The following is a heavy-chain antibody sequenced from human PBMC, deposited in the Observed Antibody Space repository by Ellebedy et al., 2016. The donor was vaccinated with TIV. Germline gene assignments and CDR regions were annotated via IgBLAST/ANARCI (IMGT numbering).Heavy chain of an antibody. J-gene: IGHJ4*02. CDR1: GGSFSGYY. D-gene: IGHD2/OR15-2a*01. V-gene: IGHV4-34*01. CDR2: INHSGST. Sequence: GSLRLXXAVYGGSFSGYYWSWIRQPPGKGLEWIGEINHSGSTNYNPSLKSRVTISVDTSKNQFSLKLSSVTAADTAVYYCAAFRTGQVDYWGQGTLVTVSS. CDR3: AAFRTGQVDY.